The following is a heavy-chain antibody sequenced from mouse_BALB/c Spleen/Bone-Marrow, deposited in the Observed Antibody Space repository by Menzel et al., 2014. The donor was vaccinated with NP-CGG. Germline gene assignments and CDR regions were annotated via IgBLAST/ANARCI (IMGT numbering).Heavy chain of an antibody. CDR2: ISSGGGST. Sequence: EVKLMESGGGLVKPGGSLKLSCAASGFAFSSYDMSWVRRTPEKRLEWVAYISSGGGSTYYPDTVKGRFTISRDNAKNTLYLQMSSLKAEDTAMYYCAREVLRDYFDYWGQGTPLPVSS. D-gene: IGHD1-1*01. J-gene: IGHJ2*01. V-gene: IGHV5-12-1*01. CDR1: GFAFSSYD. CDR3: AREVLRDYFDY.